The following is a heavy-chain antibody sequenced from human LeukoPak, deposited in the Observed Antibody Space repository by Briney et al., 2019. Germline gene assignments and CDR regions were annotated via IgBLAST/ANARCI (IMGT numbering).Heavy chain of an antibody. CDR3: AKDWLYCSSTSCPTPYYYYGMDV. J-gene: IGHJ6*02. Sequence: AGGSLRLSCTASGFTFSDSYMTWIRLAPGKGLEWISYISDTSTYTDYADSVKGRFTISRDNARNSLYLQMNSLRAEDTAVYYCAKDWLYCSSTSCPTPYYYYGMDVWGQGTTVTVSS. V-gene: IGHV3-11*06. CDR1: GFTFSDSY. D-gene: IGHD2-2*01. CDR2: ISDTSTYT.